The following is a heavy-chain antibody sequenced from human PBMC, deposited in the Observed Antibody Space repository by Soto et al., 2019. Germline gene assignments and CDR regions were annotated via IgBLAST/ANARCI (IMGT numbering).Heavy chain of an antibody. CDR1: GGTFSSYA. CDR3: ARYRWELWMGDGWFDP. CDR2: IIPIFGTA. D-gene: IGHD1-26*01. J-gene: IGHJ5*02. V-gene: IGHV1-69*06. Sequence: QVQLVQSGAEVKKPGSSVKVSCKASGGTFSSYAISWVRQAPGQGLAWVGGIIPIFGTANYAQKFQGRLTITADKPTSTAYMELSSLRSEDTAVYYCARYRWELWMGDGWFDPWGQGTLVTVSS.